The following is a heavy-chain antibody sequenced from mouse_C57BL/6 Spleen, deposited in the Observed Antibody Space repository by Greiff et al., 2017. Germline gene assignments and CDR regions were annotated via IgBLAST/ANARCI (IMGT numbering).Heavy chain of an antibody. CDR1: GYTFTEYT. D-gene: IGHD1-1*01. V-gene: IGHV1-62-2*01. Sequence: QVQLQQSGAELVKPGASVKLSCKASGYTFTEYTIHWVKQRSGQGLEWIGWFYPGSGSIKYNEKFKDKATLTADKSSSTVYMELSRLTSEDSAVYFCARHEEDYYGSSYGYYYAMDYWGQGTSGTVSS. CDR2: FYPGSGSI. CDR3: ARHEEDYYGSSYGYYYAMDY. J-gene: IGHJ4*01.